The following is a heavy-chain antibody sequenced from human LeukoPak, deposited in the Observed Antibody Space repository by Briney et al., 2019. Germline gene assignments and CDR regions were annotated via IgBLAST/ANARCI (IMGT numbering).Heavy chain of an antibody. V-gene: IGHV4-59*11. CDR3: ASFWGSRFDY. D-gene: IGHD7-27*01. J-gene: IGHJ4*02. Sequence: PSETLSLTCTVSGGSISSHYWSWIRQPPGKGLEWIGYIYYSGSTNYNPSLKSRVTISVDTSKNQFSLKLSSVTAADTAVYYCASFWGSRFDYWSQGTLVTVSS. CDR1: GGSISSHY. CDR2: IYYSGST.